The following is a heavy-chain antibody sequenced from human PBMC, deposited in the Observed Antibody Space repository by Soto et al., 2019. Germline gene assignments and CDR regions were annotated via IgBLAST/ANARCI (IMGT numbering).Heavy chain of an antibody. D-gene: IGHD3-10*01. CDR3: AKGDRGGYYGMDV. CDR1: RFTFSSYG. Sequence: QVQLVESGGGVVQPGRSLRLSCAASRFTFSSYGMHWARQAPGKGLEWVAVISYDGSNKYYADSVKGRFTISRDNSKNTLYLQMNSLRAEDTAVYYCAKGDRGGYYGMDVWGQGTTVTVSS. J-gene: IGHJ6*02. CDR2: ISYDGSNK. V-gene: IGHV3-30*18.